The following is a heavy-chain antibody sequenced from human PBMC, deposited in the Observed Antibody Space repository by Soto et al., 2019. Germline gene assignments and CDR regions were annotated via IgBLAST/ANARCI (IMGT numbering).Heavy chain of an antibody. D-gene: IGHD6-6*01. Sequence: SETLSLTCAVYGGSFRGYHWSWIRQPPGKGLEWIGEINHSGSTNYNPSLKSRVIISLETSKNQFSLILTSVTAADTAVYYCARGLSSSATFYHYYGMDVWGQGTTVTVSS. CDR3: ARGLSSSATFYHYYGMDV. CDR2: INHSGST. CDR1: GGSFRGYH. V-gene: IGHV4-34*01. J-gene: IGHJ6*02.